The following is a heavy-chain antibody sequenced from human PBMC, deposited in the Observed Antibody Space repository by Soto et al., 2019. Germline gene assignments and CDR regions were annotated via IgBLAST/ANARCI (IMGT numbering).Heavy chain of an antibody. J-gene: IGHJ6*02. Sequence: ASVKVSCKASGYIFTGYFIQWLRQAPGQGLEWMGWINPNTSATNYAQKFQGRVTMTRDTSLGAAYMELTSLRPDDTALYYCARITWGRVHYYGMDVWGQGTTVTVSS. D-gene: IGHD1-26*01. CDR3: ARITWGRVHYYGMDV. CDR1: GYIFTGYF. CDR2: INPNTSAT. V-gene: IGHV1-2*02.